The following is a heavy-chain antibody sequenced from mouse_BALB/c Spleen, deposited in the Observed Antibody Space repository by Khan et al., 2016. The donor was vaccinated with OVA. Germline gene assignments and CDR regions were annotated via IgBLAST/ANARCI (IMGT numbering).Heavy chain of an antibody. J-gene: IGHJ3*01. V-gene: IGHV1-84*01. CDR1: GYNFTDYY. CDR2: IYPGNVNT. CDR3: AREGYYGNYWAGFAY. Sequence: QIQLVQSGPELVKPGASVRISCKASGYNFTDYYINWMKQRPGQGLDWIGWIYPGNVNTKYNEKFKDKSTLTADKSSSTAYMQLCSLTSEDSAIYVCAREGYYGNYWAGFAYWGQGTMVTVSA. D-gene: IGHD2-1*01.